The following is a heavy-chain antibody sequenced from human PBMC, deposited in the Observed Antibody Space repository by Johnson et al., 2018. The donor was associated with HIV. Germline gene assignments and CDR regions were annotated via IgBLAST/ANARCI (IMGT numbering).Heavy chain of an antibody. J-gene: IGHJ3*02. V-gene: IGHV3-30*18. Sequence: MQLVESGGGLVKPGGSLRLSCAAPGLTFSDYYMTWIRQAPGKGLEWVAVISSDGNNKHYADSVKGRFTVSRDNYKNTLYLQMNSLRGEDTAVYYCAKVHSSSSNGFDIWGQGTMVTVSS. CDR3: AKVHSSSSNGFDI. CDR2: ISSDGNNK. D-gene: IGHD6-6*01. CDR1: GLTFSDYY.